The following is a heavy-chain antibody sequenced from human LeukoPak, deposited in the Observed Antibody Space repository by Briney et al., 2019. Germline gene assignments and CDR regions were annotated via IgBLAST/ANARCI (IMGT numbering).Heavy chain of an antibody. CDR1: GGSISSSSYY. V-gene: IGHV4-39*07. J-gene: IGHJ4*02. CDR3: ARGSTMTLIDY. D-gene: IGHD3-22*01. Sequence: SETLSLTCTVSGGSISSSSYYWGWMRQPPGKGLEWIGSIYYSGSTYYNPSLKSRVTISVDTSKNQFSLKLSSVTAADTAVYYCARGSTMTLIDYWGQGTPVTVSS. CDR2: IYYSGST.